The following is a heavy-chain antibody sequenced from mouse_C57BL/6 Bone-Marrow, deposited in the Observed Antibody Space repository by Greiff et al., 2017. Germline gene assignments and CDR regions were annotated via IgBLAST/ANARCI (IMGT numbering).Heavy chain of an antibody. CDR3: GRGPRYYYGSSCLDY. D-gene: IGHD1-1*01. CDR2: IYPRSGNT. V-gene: IGHV1-81*01. J-gene: IGHJ2*01. CDR1: GYTFTSYG. Sequence: VQLQQSGAELARPGASVKLSCKASGYTFTSYGISWVKQRTGQGLEWIGEIYPRSGNTYYNEKFKGKATLTADKSSSTAYMGLRSLTSEDSAVYFCGRGPRYYYGSSCLDYWGQGTTLTVAS.